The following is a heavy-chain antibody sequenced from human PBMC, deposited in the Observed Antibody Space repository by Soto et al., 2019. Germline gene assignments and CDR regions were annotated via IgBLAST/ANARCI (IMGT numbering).Heavy chain of an antibody. CDR3: ARAVVAAEHSYGMDV. D-gene: IGHD2-15*01. J-gene: IGHJ6*02. CDR2: IYHSGST. Sequence: QVQLQESGPGLVKPSGTLSLTCAVSGGSISSSNWWSWVRQPPGKGLEWIGEIYHSGSTNYNPSLTSRVTRSVDKSKNQFSLTLSSVTAADTAVYSCARAVVAAEHSYGMDVWGQGTTVTVSS. CDR1: GGSISSSNW. V-gene: IGHV4-4*02.